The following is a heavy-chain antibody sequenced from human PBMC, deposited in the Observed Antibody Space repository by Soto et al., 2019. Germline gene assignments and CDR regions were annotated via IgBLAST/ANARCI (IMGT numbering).Heavy chain of an antibody. CDR2: IYWDDDK. Sequence: QITLKESGPTLVKPTQTLTLTCTFSGFSFSTTGVGVGWIRQPPGKALEWLALIYWDDDKRYSPSLKIRLTITKDTSKNQVVLTMTNMDPVDTATYYCAHRQAQGIGLAGTFDSWGQGTLVTVSS. D-gene: IGHD6-19*01. CDR1: GFSFSTTGVG. J-gene: IGHJ4*02. CDR3: AHRQAQGIGLAGTFDS. V-gene: IGHV2-5*02.